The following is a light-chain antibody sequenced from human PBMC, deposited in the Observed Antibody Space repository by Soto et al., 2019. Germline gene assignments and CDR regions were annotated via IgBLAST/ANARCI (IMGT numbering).Light chain of an antibody. J-gene: IGKJ5*01. CDR2: YAS. Sequence: EIMMTQSPATLSVSPGERATLSCRASQSVSNNLAWYQQKPGHAPRLLIYYASTRATGIPARFSGSGSGTEFTLTISSLHSEDFALYYCQQYNNWPPITFGQGTRLEIK. V-gene: IGKV3-15*01. CDR3: QQYNNWPPIT. CDR1: QSVSNN.